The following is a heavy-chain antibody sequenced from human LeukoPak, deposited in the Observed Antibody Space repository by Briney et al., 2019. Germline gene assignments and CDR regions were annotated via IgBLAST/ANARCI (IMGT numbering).Heavy chain of an antibody. D-gene: IGHD6-19*01. Sequence: GGPLRLSCAASGFTFSSYWMSWVRQAPGKGLEWVANIKQDGSEKYYVDSVRGRFAISRDNAKNSLYLQMNSLRAEDTAVYYCARARNSGWEPFDYWGQGTLVTVSS. CDR1: GFTFSSYW. CDR2: IKQDGSEK. CDR3: ARARNSGWEPFDY. J-gene: IGHJ4*02. V-gene: IGHV3-7*01.